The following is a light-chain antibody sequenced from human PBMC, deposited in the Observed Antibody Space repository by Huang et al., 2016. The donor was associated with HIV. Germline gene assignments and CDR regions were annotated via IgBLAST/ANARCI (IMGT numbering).Light chain of an antibody. CDR2: HAS. V-gene: IGKV1-39*01. Sequence: IHVTQSPSSLAVSVGDRVTITCRASQGIGSDLHWYQQKRGRPPKIVIHHASAREEGDPSRCSGSGFHPSFTLTIDDLQPGDVATYCCQVLESFGQGTRL. CDR3: QVLES. CDR1: QGIGSD. J-gene: IGKJ5*01.